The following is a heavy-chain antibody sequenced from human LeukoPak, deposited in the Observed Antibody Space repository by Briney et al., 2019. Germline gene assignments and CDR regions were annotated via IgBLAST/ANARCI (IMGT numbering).Heavy chain of an antibody. CDR2: IYYSGST. J-gene: IGHJ4*02. D-gene: IGHD3-22*01. V-gene: IGHV4-39*07. CDR3: ASRVPPQGYDSSGYYAGLDY. CDR1: GGSISSSSYY. Sequence: SETLSLTCTVSGGSISSSSYYWDWIRQPPGKGLEWIGNIYYSGSTHYNPSLKSRVTMSVDTSKNQFSLKLSSVTAADTAVYYCASRVPPQGYDSSGYYAGLDYWGQGTLVTVSS.